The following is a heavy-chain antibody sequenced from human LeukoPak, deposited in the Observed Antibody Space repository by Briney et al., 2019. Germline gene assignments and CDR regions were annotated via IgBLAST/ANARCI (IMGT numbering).Heavy chain of an antibody. J-gene: IGHJ3*02. CDR3: ARDLSYYDILTGYFRPGAFDI. V-gene: IGHV4-4*07. D-gene: IGHD3-9*01. CDR2: IYTSGST. Sequence: PSETLSLACTVSGGSISSYYWSWIRQPAGKGLEWIGRIYTSGSTNYNPSLKSRVTMSVDTSKNQFSLKLSSVTAADTAVYYCARDLSYYDILTGYFRPGAFDIWGQGTMVTVSS. CDR1: GGSISSYY.